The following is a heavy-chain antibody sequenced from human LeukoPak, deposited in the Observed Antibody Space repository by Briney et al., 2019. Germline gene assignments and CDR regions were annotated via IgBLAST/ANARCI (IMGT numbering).Heavy chain of an antibody. CDR1: GDTFSGDI. D-gene: IGHD2-15*01. CDR2: ISYDVEIK. V-gene: IGHV3-30*03. CDR3: ARWWALEWWYDSTPGVAFEL. Sequence: GGSLRLSCVASGDTFSGDIMHSVRQTPEEGRGCVADISYDVEIKYYADSLKSRFTISRDNFQNTLYLQMNTPRAEDTAVYISARWWALEWWYDSTPGVAFELWGQGAMVTVSS. J-gene: IGHJ3*01.